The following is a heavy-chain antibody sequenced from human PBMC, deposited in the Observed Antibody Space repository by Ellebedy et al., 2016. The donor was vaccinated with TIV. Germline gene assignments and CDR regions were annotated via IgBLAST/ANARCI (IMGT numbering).Heavy chain of an antibody. CDR1: GFTFSSYA. CDR2: ISGSGGST. D-gene: IGHD6-19*01. CDR3: ARDLGIAVAGPWGENWFDP. V-gene: IGHV3-23*01. Sequence: GESLKISXAASGFTFSSYAMSWVRQAPGKGLEWVSAISGSGGSTYYADSVKGRFTISRDNSKNTLYLQMNSLRAEDTAVYYCARDLGIAVAGPWGENWFDPWGQGTLVTVSS. J-gene: IGHJ5*02.